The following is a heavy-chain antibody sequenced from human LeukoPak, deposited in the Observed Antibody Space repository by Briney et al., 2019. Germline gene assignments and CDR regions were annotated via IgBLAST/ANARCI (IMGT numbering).Heavy chain of an antibody. J-gene: IGHJ3*02. CDR3: ARLYYYDGGDAFDI. Sequence: GGSLRLSCAASGFTFSSYAMSWVRQAPGKGLEWVSVIYSGGSTYYADSVKGRSTVSRDNSKNTLYLQMNSLRAEDTAVYYCARLYYYDGGDAFDIWGQGTMVTVSS. V-gene: IGHV3-53*01. CDR1: GFTFSSYA. CDR2: IYSGGST. D-gene: IGHD3-22*01.